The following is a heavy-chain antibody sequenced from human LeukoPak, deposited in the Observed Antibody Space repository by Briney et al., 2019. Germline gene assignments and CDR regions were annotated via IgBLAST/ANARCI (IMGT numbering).Heavy chain of an antibody. V-gene: IGHV3-21*01. J-gene: IGHJ4*02. CDR3: ASTRVGVTTPTFDY. CDR1: GFTFSRYW. Sequence: GGSLRLSCAASGFTFSRYWIHWVRQAPGKGLVWVSSISSSGYIYYPDSVKGRFTISRDNAKNSLYLQMNSLRAEDTAVYYCASTRVGVTTPTFDYWGQGTLVTVSS. D-gene: IGHD1-26*01. CDR2: ISSSGYI.